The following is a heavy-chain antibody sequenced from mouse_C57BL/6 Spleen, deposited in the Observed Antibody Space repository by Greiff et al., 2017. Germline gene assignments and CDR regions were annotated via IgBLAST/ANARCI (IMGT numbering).Heavy chain of an antibody. CDR3: ARHDYYGSSYVRFAY. J-gene: IGHJ3*01. CDR1: GFTFSSYG. Sequence: EVMLVESGGDLVKPGGSLKLSCAASGFTFSSYGMSWVRQTPDKRLEWVATISSGGSYTYYPDSVKGRFTISRDNAKNTLYLQMSSLKSEETSMYYCARHDYYGSSYVRFAYWGQGTLVTVSA. D-gene: IGHD1-1*01. CDR2: ISSGGSYT. V-gene: IGHV5-6*01.